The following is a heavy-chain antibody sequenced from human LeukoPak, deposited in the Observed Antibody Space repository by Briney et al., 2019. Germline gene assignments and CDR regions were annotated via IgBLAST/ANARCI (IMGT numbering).Heavy chain of an antibody. J-gene: IGHJ3*02. V-gene: IGHV1-2*02. CDR2: INPNSGGT. CDR1: GYTFTGYY. Sequence: ASVKVSCKASGYTFTGYYMHWVRQAPGQGLEWMGWINPNSGGTNYAQKFQGRVTMTRDTSISTAYMELSRLRSDDMAVYYCARDIVATMADAFDIWGQGTMVTVSS. D-gene: IGHD5-12*01. CDR3: ARDIVATMADAFDI.